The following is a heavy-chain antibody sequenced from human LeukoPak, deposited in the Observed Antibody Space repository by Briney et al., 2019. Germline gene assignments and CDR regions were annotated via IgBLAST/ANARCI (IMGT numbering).Heavy chain of an antibody. V-gene: IGHV3-30*18. CDR2: ISYDGFNP. CDR1: GFTFSSYG. J-gene: IGHJ4*02. D-gene: IGHD6-19*01. CDR3: AKVKEMYSSGSYYFDY. Sequence: PGRSLRLSCAASGFTFSSYGMHWVRQAPGKGLEWVAVISYDGFNPYYADSVKGRFTISRDNSKNTPWLQMNSLRAEDTAVYYCAKVKEMYSSGSYYFDYWGQGTLVTVSS.